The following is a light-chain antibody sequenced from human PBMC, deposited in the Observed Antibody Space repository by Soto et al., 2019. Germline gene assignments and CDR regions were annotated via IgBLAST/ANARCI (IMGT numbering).Light chain of an antibody. CDR2: EVS. CDR1: SSDVGGYNY. CDR3: TSYAGSNNFFYV. V-gene: IGLV2-8*01. Sequence: QSVLTQPPSASGSPGQSVTISCTGTSSDVGGYNYVSWYQQHPGKAPKLMIYEVSKRPSGVPDRFSGSKSGNTASLTVSGLQAEDEADYCCTSYAGSNNFFYVFGTGTKVTV. J-gene: IGLJ1*01.